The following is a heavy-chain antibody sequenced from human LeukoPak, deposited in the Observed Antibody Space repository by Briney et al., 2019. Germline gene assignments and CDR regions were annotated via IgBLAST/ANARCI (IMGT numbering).Heavy chain of an antibody. CDR3: VKGGSSSHNWFDP. Sequence: PGGSLRLSCAASGFTFRDFGMHWVRQAPGKGLEWVAFIRNDGSKDCYPDSVKGRFTISRDNSRSTLDLQMHSLRIEDTAVYYCVKGGSSSHNWFDPWGQGILVTVSS. J-gene: IGHJ5*02. CDR1: GFTFRDFG. CDR2: IRNDGSKD. D-gene: IGHD6-13*01. V-gene: IGHV3-30*02.